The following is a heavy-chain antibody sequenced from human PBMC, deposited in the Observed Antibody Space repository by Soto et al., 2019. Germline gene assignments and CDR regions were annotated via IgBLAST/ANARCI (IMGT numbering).Heavy chain of an antibody. CDR2: IYHSGST. D-gene: IGHD1-1*01. V-gene: IGHV4-4*02. CDR3: ERVGNLYYFDY. Sequence: SETLSLTCAVSGASIGRSNWWGWVRQSPGKGLEWIGEIYHSGSTSYNPSLKSRVTISVDKSQNHFSLKLTSVTAPDTAVYYCERVGNLYYFDYWGQGALVTVSS. CDR1: GASIGRSNW. J-gene: IGHJ4*02.